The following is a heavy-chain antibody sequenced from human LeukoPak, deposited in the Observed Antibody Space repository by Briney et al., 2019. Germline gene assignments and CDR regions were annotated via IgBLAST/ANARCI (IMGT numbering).Heavy chain of an antibody. D-gene: IGHD6-6*01. CDR2: IRYDGSIK. CDR1: GFTFSSYG. Sequence: GGSLRLSCAASGFTFSSYGMHWVRQAPGKGLEWVAFIRYDGSIKFYADSVKGRFTIYRDNSKNTLYLQMNSLRAEDTAVYYCARDGPVPEPRGFDPWGQGTLVTVSS. V-gene: IGHV3-30*02. J-gene: IGHJ5*02. CDR3: ARDGPVPEPRGFDP.